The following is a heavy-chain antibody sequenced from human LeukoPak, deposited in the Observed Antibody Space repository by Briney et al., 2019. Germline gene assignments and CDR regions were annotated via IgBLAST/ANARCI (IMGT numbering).Heavy chain of an antibody. CDR3: ARITSTGYSCFDF. Sequence: SGPALVEPTQTLTLTYTFSGFSLSTSGMSVSSIRQPPGKALEWLARIDWDDDKYYITSLKPRLTISKATSKNQVVLTMTNMDPVDTATYYCARITSTGYSCFDFWGQGTLVTVSS. CDR1: GFSLSTSGMS. CDR2: IDWDDDK. J-gene: IGHJ4*02. V-gene: IGHV2-70*11. D-gene: IGHD3-9*01.